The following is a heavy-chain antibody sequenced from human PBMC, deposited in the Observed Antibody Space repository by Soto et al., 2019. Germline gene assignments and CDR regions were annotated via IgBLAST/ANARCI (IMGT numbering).Heavy chain of an antibody. Sequence: SETLSLTCTVSGGSISSYYWSWIRQPPGKGLEWIGYIYYSGSTNYNPSLKSRVTISVDTSKNQFSLKLSSVTAADTAVYYCARTYSSSWYVPTGAHFDYWGQGTLVTVSS. CDR3: ARTYSSSWYVPTGAHFDY. CDR2: IYYSGST. D-gene: IGHD6-13*01. V-gene: IGHV4-59*01. CDR1: GGSISSYY. J-gene: IGHJ4*02.